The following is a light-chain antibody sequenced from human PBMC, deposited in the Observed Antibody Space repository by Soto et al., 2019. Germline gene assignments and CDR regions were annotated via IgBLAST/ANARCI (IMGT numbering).Light chain of an antibody. Sequence: EIVLTQFPGTLSLYPGERATLSCRASQSVSSNYLAWYQQRPGQPPNLLIFGASNRAPGIPDRFSGSGSGTDFTLTISRLEPEDFAVYYCQQYGSSIKTFGQGTKVDIK. CDR1: QSVSSNY. CDR3: QQYGSSIKT. V-gene: IGKV3-20*01. CDR2: GAS. J-gene: IGKJ1*01.